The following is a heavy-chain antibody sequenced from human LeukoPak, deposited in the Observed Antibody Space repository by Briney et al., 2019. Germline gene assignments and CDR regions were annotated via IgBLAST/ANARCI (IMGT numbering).Heavy chain of an antibody. D-gene: IGHD1-26*01. J-gene: IGHJ4*02. CDR2: ISGSGGST. V-gene: IGHV3-23*01. CDR3: AKDQASRGSYSGVDY. CDR1: GFTFSSYA. Sequence: QPGGSLRLSCAASGFTFSSYAMSWVRQAPGKGLEWVSAISGSGGSTYYADSVKGRFTISRDDSKSTLYLQMNSLRAEDTAVYYCAKDQASRGSYSGVDYWGQGTLVTVSS.